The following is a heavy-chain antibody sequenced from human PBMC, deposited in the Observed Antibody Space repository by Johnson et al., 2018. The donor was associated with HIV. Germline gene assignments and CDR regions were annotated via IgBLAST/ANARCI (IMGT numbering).Heavy chain of an antibody. CDR2: ISEAGSNK. V-gene: IGHV3-30*14. J-gene: IGHJ3*02. CDR3: ARGQRSSWYPVNAFDI. CDR1: GFTFSSYA. D-gene: IGHD6-13*01. Sequence: QVQLVESGGGVVQPGRSLRLSCAASGFTFSSYAMHWVRQASGKGLAWVAVISEAGSNKYYADSVRGRFPISRDRSKNTVSLQMNSLIAGDTAVYYCARGQRSSWYPVNAFDIWGQGTMVTVSS.